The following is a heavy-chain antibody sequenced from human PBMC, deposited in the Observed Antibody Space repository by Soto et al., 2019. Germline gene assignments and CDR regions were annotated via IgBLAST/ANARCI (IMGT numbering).Heavy chain of an antibody. CDR3: ATMGTPATRRYYFDF. Sequence: QVQLQESGPGLVKPSQTLSLTCTVSGGSISSGNYYWSWIRQPPGKGLEWIGFISYSGSTYYNLSLKSRITISVETSKNQFSLNLSFVTAADTAVYYCATMGTPATRRYYFDFWGQGTLVTVSS. J-gene: IGHJ4*02. CDR1: GGSISSGNYY. V-gene: IGHV4-30-4*01. CDR2: ISYSGST. D-gene: IGHD2-15*01.